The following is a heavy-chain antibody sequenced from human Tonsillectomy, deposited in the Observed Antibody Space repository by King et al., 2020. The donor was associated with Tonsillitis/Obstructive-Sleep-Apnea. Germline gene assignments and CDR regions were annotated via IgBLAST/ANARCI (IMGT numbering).Heavy chain of an antibody. CDR2: ITSYI. D-gene: IGHD1-26*01. CDR3: ARGRSSWESDFDY. Sequence: VQLVESGGGLVRPGGSLRLSCTASGFTFSYYSMSWVGQAPGKGLEWVSSITSYIYYADSVQGRFTIARDNAQNSLYLQMNSLRAEDTAVYYCARGRSSWESDFDYWGQGTLVTVSS. CDR1: GFTFSYYS. V-gene: IGHV3-21*01. J-gene: IGHJ4*02.